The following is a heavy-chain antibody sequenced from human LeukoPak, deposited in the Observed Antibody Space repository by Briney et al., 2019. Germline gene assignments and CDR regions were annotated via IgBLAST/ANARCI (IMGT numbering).Heavy chain of an antibody. J-gene: IGHJ6*03. D-gene: IGHD5-18*01. CDR2: IYYSGST. V-gene: IGHV4-59*08. CDR3: ARHSGYSYGYAYYYYYMDV. Sequence: SETLSLTCTVSGGSISSYYWSWIRQPPGKGLEWIGYIYYSGSTNYNPSLKSRVTISVDTSKNQFSLKLSSVTAADTAVYYCARHSGYSYGYAYYYYYMDVWGKGTTVTVSS. CDR1: GGSISSYY.